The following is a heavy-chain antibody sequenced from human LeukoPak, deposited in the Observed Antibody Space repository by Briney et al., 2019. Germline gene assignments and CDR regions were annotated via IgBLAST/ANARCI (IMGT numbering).Heavy chain of an antibody. CDR1: GFSFSSYT. V-gene: IGHV3-21*01. Sequence: GGSLRLACAASGFSFSSYTMNWVRQAPGKGLEWVSIISSSSSYIYYADSVKGRFTISRDNAKNALYLQMNSLRVEDTAVYYCARDGRCGGDCYASWGQGTLVTVSS. CDR2: ISSSSSYI. D-gene: IGHD2-21*02. CDR3: ARDGRCGGDCYAS. J-gene: IGHJ4*02.